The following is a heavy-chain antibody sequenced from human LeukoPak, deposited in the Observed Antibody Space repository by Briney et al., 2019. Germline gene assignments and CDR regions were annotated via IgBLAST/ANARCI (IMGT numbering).Heavy chain of an antibody. V-gene: IGHV3-23*01. D-gene: IGHD1-14*01. CDR1: GFTFSSYA. J-gene: IGHJ6*02. Sequence: GGSLRLSCAASGFTFSSYAMSWVRQAPGKGLEWVSSISGSGDSTSNADSVKGRFTISRDSSKNTLYLQMNSLRAEDTAVYYCAKVSGGGLYYDGMDVWGQGTTVTVSS. CDR3: AKVSGGGLYYDGMDV. CDR2: ISGSGDST.